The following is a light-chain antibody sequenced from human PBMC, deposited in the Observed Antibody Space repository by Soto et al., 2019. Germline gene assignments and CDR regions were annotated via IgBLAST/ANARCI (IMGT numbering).Light chain of an antibody. J-gene: IGKJ1*01. CDR3: QQRSIWPRP. CDR2: GAS. Sequence: ESVLTQSAGTMSLXPGERASLSXRASQSVSRNNLVWYQQRPGQPPRLLIYGASTRATSIPARFSGSGSGTDFTLTISSLQPEDFAVYYCQQRSIWPRPFGQVTMVDIK. V-gene: IGKV3D-20*02. CDR1: QSVSRNN.